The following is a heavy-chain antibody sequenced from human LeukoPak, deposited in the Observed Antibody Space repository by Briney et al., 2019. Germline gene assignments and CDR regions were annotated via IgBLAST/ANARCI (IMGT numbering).Heavy chain of an antibody. CDR2: IYYSGST. Sequence: PSETLSLTCSVSGGSIRGYFWSWMRQPPGKGLEWIGYIYYSGSTNYNPSLKSRVTISVDTSKNQFSLKLSSVTAADTAVYYCARSITSSWYGDFQHWGQGTLVTVSS. D-gene: IGHD6-13*01. V-gene: IGHV4-59*01. J-gene: IGHJ1*01. CDR3: ARSITSSWYGDFQH. CDR1: GGSIRGYF.